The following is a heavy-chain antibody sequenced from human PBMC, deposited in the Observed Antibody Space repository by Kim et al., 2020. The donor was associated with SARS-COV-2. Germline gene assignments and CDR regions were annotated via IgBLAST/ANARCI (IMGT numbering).Heavy chain of an antibody. CDR3: VVVPAATHLFDF. D-gene: IGHD2-2*01. CDR1: EFTFSTYT. CDR2: FSSSNSYV. Sequence: GGSLRLSCVASEFTFSTYTMDWVRQAPGKGMEWFSSFSSSNSYVNYADSVMGRFTISRDNAKNSLFLDMNSLRAEDTAVYYCVVVPAATHLFDFWGQGTIVTVSS. V-gene: IGHV3-21*01. J-gene: IGHJ3*01.